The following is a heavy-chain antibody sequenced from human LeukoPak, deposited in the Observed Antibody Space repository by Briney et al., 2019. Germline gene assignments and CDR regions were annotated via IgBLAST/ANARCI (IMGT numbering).Heavy chain of an antibody. D-gene: IGHD3-22*01. CDR1: GGSISSYY. CDR3: ARHLGYDSSGYYPYYYYYGMDV. J-gene: IGHJ6*02. V-gene: IGHV4-59*08. Sequence: SETLSLTCTVSGGSISSYYWSWIRQPPGKGLEWIGYICYSGSTNYNPSLKSRETISVDTSKNQFSMKLSSMTAADTAVYYCARHLGYDSSGYYPYYYYYGMDVWGQGTTVTVSS. CDR2: ICYSGST.